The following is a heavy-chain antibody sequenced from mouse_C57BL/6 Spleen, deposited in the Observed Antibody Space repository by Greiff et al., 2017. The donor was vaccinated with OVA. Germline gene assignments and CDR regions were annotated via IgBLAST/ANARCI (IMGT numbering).Heavy chain of an antibody. V-gene: IGHV1-82*01. Sequence: VKLQESGPELVKPGASVKISCKASGYAFSSSWVNWVKQRPGKGLEWIGRIYPGDGDTNYPGTFKGKATRTADKSSSTAYMQLSSLTSEDSAVYFCARENSWAMDYGGQGTSVTVSS. J-gene: IGHJ4*01. CDR2: IYPGDGDT. CDR1: GYAFSSSW. CDR3: ARENSWAMDY.